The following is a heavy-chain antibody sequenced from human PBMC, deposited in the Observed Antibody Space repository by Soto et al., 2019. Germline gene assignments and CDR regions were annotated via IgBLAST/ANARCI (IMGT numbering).Heavy chain of an antibody. CDR3: AALHETHSYDIDGYSYDTFDI. Sequence: WASVKVSCKASGGTFSSYAISWVRQAPGQGLEWMGGIIPIFGTANYAQKFQGRVTIPADESTSTAYMELSSLRSEDTAVYYCAALHETHSYDIDGYSYDTFDIWGQGTMVT. J-gene: IGHJ3*02. CDR1: GGTFSSYA. V-gene: IGHV1-69*13. D-gene: IGHD3-22*01. CDR2: IIPIFGTA.